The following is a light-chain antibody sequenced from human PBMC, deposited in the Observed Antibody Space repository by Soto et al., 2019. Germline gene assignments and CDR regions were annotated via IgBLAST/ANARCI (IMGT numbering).Light chain of an antibody. CDR2: GTS. CDR3: QQFDDSVT. Sequence: EIVLTQSPGTLSFSPGERATLSCRASHSVSRTYLAWYQQKPGQAPRLLIYGTSDRATGTPDRFSGSGSGTDFTLTISRLEPEDSAVYYCQQFDDSVTFGQGTRLEIK. J-gene: IGKJ5*01. V-gene: IGKV3-20*01. CDR1: HSVSRTY.